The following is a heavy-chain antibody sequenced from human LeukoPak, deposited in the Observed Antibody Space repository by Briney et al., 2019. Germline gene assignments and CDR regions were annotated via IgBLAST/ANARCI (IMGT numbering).Heavy chain of an antibody. Sequence: SETLSLTCTVSGGSISSYYWSWIRQPPGKGLEWIGYIYYSGSTNYNPSLKSRVTISVDTSKNQFSLKLSSVTAADTAVYYCANSGIAVAGSIDYWGQGTLVTVSS. CDR1: GGSISSYY. D-gene: IGHD6-19*01. CDR3: ANSGIAVAGSIDY. J-gene: IGHJ4*02. V-gene: IGHV4-59*08. CDR2: IYYSGST.